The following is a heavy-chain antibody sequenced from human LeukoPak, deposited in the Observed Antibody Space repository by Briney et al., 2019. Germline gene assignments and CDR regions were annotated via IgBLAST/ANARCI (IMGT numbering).Heavy chain of an antibody. CDR1: GGSISSYY. CDR3: ARDYYGSGSFLDY. CDR2: IYYSGST. D-gene: IGHD3-10*01. V-gene: IGHV4-59*01. Sequence: SETLSLTCTVSGGSISSYYWSWIRQPPGKGLEWIGYIYYSGSTNYNPSLKSRVTISLDTSKNQFSLKLSSVTAADTAVYYCARDYYGSGSFLDYWGQGTLVTVSS. J-gene: IGHJ4*02.